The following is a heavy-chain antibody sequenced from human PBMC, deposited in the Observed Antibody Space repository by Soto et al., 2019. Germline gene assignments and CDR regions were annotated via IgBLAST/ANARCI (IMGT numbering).Heavy chain of an antibody. CDR3: ARDRDDYGSGNYYNRIDF. CDR1: GGIFSTYA. V-gene: IGHV1-69*01. CDR2: IIPIFGTP. Sequence: QVQLVQSGAEVKKPGSSVKDSCKASGGIFSTYAISWLRQAPGQGLEWMGGIIPIFGTPNYAQRFQGRVTITADASTTTSYLELSRLKSEDTAVYYCARDRDDYGSGNYYNRIDFWGQGTLVTVSS. D-gene: IGHD3-10*01. J-gene: IGHJ4*02.